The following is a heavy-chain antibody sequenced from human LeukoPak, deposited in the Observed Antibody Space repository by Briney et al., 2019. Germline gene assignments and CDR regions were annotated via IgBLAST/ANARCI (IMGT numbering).Heavy chain of an antibody. CDR1: GFTVSSNY. CDR3: AREGLDYDYVWGSYPTSAFDI. V-gene: IGHV3-66*01. D-gene: IGHD3-16*02. J-gene: IGHJ3*02. CDR2: IYSGGST. Sequence: SGGSLRLSCAASGFTVSSNYMSWVRQAPGKGLEWVSVIYSGGSTYYADSVKGRFTISRDNSKNTLYLQMNSLRAEDTAVYYCAREGLDYDYVWGSYPTSAFDIWGQGTMVTVSS.